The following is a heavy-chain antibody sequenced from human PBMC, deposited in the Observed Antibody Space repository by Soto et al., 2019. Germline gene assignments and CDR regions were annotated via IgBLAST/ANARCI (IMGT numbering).Heavy chain of an antibody. V-gene: IGHV1-69*01. CDR2: ITPMFGKP. CDR1: GGTFSRYA. CDR3: ERDGALYDSSGYYFPY. Sequence: QVQLVQSGPEVKKPGSSVKVSCKASGGTFSRYAINWVRQAPGQGLEWMGGITPMFGKPNYAQKFQGRVTTTADESTSRGYMELRSLKSDDTAVYYCERDGALYDSSGYYFPYWGQGALVAVSS. D-gene: IGHD3-22*01. J-gene: IGHJ4*02.